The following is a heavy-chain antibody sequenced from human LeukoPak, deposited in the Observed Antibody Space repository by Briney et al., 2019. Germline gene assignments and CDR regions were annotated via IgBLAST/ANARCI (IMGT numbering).Heavy chain of an antibody. V-gene: IGHV4-59*11. CDR3: ARGEDDFWSGYYTVGAFDI. J-gene: IGHJ3*02. CDR1: GGSISSHY. Sequence: SETLSLTCTVSGGSISSHYWSWIRQPPGKGLEWIGYIYYSGSANYNPSLKSRVTISVDTSKNQFSLKLSSVTAADTAVYYCARGEDDFWSGYYTVGAFDIWGQGTMVTVSS. D-gene: IGHD3-3*01. CDR2: IYYSGSA.